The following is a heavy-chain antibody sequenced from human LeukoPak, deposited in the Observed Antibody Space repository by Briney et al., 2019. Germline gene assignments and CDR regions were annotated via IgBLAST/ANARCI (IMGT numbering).Heavy chain of an antibody. J-gene: IGHJ4*02. CDR2: INPNSGGT. Sequence: ASVKVSCKASGFTFTGYYMHWVRQAPGQGLEWMGWINPNSGGTNYAQKFQGRVTMTRDTSISTAYMELSSLRSDDTAVYYCARNYEYSSSDYDYWGQGTLVTISS. V-gene: IGHV1-2*02. D-gene: IGHD6-6*01. CDR1: GFTFTGYY. CDR3: ARNYEYSSSDYDY.